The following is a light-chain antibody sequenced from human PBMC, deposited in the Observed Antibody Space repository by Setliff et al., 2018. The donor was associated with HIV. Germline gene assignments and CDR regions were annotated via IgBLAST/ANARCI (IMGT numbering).Light chain of an antibody. CDR2: QDF. J-gene: IGLJ1*01. V-gene: IGLV3-1*01. Sequence: SYELTQPPSVSVSLGQTANITCSGDKLGEKYTCWYQQKPGRSPVLVIYQDFKRPSGIPERFSGSNSGTTATLTISGTQAMDEADYYCQAWDSSTAWVLGTGTKVTVL. CDR3: QAWDSSTAWV. CDR1: KLGEKY.